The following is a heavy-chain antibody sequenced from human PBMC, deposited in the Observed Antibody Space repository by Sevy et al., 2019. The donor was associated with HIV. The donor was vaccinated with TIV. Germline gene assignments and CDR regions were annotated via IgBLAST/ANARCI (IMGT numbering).Heavy chain of an antibody. D-gene: IGHD2-21*02. CDR2: IYPGDSDT. CDR1: GYSFTSYC. Sequence: GESLKISCKGSGYSFTSYCIGWVRQMPGKGLEWMGIIYPGDSDTRYSPSFQGQVTISADKSISTAYLQWSSLKASDTAMYYCARQAYCGGDCYSGALENDYWGQGTLVTVSS. CDR3: ARQAYCGGDCYSGALENDY. V-gene: IGHV5-51*01. J-gene: IGHJ4*02.